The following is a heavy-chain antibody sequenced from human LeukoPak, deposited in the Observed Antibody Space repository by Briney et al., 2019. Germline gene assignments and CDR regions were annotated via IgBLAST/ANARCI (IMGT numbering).Heavy chain of an antibody. V-gene: IGHV4-59*01. J-gene: IGHJ3*02. CDR1: GGSISSYY. D-gene: IGHD1-26*01. CDR2: IYYRGST. Sequence: TSETLSLTCTVSGGSISSYYWSWIRQPPGKGLEWIGYIYYRGSTDYNPSLKSRVTISIDTSKNQFSLKLSSVTAADTAVYYCTRVGATSRPAFDIWGQGTMVTVSP. CDR3: TRVGATSRPAFDI.